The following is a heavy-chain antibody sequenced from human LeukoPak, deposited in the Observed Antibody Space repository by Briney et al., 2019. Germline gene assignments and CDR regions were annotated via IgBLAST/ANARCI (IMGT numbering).Heavy chain of an antibody. V-gene: IGHV3-48*03. D-gene: IGHD3-3*01. Sequence: QPGGSLRLSCATSTLTFSSYEMNWVRQAPGKGLEWISYISSSGATIYYADSVKGRFTISRDNAKNSLYLQMNSLRAEDTAVYYCARGVFTIFGVAALPYYMDVWGKGTTVTVSS. CDR2: ISSSGATI. J-gene: IGHJ6*03. CDR1: TLTFSSYE. CDR3: ARGVFTIFGVAALPYYMDV.